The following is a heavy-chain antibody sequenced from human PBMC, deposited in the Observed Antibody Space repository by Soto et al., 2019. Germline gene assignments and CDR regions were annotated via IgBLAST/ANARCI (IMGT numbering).Heavy chain of an antibody. J-gene: IGHJ5*02. Sequence: GASVKVSCKASGYTFTSYGISWVRQAPGQGLEWMGWISAYNGNTNYAQKLQGRVTMTTDTSTSTAYMELRSLRSDDTAVYYCARNLAAAGPRSWFVPWGQGTLVTVSS. CDR3: ARNLAAAGPRSWFVP. CDR1: GYTFTSYG. CDR2: ISAYNGNT. V-gene: IGHV1-18*01. D-gene: IGHD6-13*01.